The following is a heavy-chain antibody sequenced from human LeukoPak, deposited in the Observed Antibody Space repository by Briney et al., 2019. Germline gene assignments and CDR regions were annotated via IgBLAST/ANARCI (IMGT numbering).Heavy chain of an antibody. CDR3: AKRGVVIRGILVIGYHQEAYHYDF. J-gene: IGHJ4*02. V-gene: IGHV3-23*01. D-gene: IGHD3-10*01. CDR1: GISLSNYA. Sequence: GGSLRLSCVVSGISLSNYAMTWVRQAPGKGLEWVSYISERGGSTTYADSVKGRFTISRDISLNTLYLQMNNLRAEDTAVYFCAKRGVVIRGILVIGYHQEAYHYDFWGQGVLVTVSS. CDR2: ISERGGST.